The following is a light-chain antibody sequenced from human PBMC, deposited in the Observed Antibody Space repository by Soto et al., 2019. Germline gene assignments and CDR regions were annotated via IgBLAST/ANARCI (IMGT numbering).Light chain of an antibody. Sequence: QSALTQPRSVSGSPGQSVAISCTGTSSDVGGYNCVSWYRQHPGKAPKLIIYDVSQRPSGVPDRFSGSKSGNTASLTISGLQAEDEADYYCCSYAGSYTPVVFGGGTKLTVL. V-gene: IGLV2-11*01. CDR3: CSYAGSYTPVV. J-gene: IGLJ2*01. CDR2: DVS. CDR1: SSDVGGYNC.